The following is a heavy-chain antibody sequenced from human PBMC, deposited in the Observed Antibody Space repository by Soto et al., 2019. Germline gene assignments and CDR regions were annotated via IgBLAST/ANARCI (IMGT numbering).Heavy chain of an antibody. CDR1: GFTFSSYA. D-gene: IGHD5-18*01. CDR2: ISYDGSNK. J-gene: IGHJ4*02. V-gene: IGHV3-30*04. Sequence: GGSLRLSCAASGFTFSSYAMRWVRQAPGKGLEWVAVISYDGSNKYYADSVKGRFTISRDNSKNTLYLQMNSLRAEDTVVYYCAKVGRDSYGVDYWGQGTLVTVSS. CDR3: AKVGRDSYGVDY.